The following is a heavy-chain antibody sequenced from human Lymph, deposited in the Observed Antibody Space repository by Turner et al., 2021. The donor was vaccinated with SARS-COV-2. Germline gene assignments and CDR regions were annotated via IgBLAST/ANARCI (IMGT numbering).Heavy chain of an antibody. V-gene: IGHV1-2*02. J-gene: IGHJ4*02. D-gene: IGHD3-10*01. CDR2: IHPNSGGT. CDR3: ARSRDLQSMVRGVDPFDY. Sequence: QVQLEQSGAEVKKPGASVKVSCKASGYTLTGYYMHWVRQAPGQGLEWMGWIHPNSGGTNYAQKFQGRVTMTRDTSISTAYMELSRLRSDDTAMYYCARSRDLQSMVRGVDPFDYWGQGTLVTVSS. CDR1: GYTLTGYY.